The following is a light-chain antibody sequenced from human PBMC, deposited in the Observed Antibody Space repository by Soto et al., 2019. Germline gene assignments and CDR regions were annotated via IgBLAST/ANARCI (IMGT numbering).Light chain of an antibody. V-gene: IGKV1D-12*01. CDR1: PVISSW. CDR3: QQSNSFPLT. CDR2: AAS. J-gene: IGKJ5*01. Sequence: DIQMTQSPSSVSASVGDRVTSTCRASPVISSWLAWYQQKPGKAPKLLIYAASSLQRGVPSRFSCSGSGTDFTLTISTLPPEDFATYYCQQSNSFPLTFGQGTRLEIK.